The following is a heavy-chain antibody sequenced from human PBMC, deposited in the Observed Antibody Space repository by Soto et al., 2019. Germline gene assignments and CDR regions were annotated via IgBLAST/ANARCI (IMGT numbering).Heavy chain of an antibody. Sequence: QVQLQESGPGLVKPSETLSLTCTVAGGSISSYYWSWIRQPPGEVLEWIGYIYYSGSTNYNPSLKMRVTISIDTSKNQFPLKLSSVTAADTAVYYCAGQISVTWCNHFDYWGQGTLVTVSS. CDR3: AGQISVTWCNHFDY. CDR2: IYYSGST. CDR1: GGSISSYY. V-gene: IGHV4-59*08. J-gene: IGHJ4*02. D-gene: IGHD2-8*01.